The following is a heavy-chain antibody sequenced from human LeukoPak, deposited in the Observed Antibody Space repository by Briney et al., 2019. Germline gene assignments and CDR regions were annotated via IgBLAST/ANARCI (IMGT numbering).Heavy chain of an antibody. J-gene: IGHJ4*02. CDR1: GGSISSGSYY. Sequence: SETLSLTCTVSGGSISSGSYYWSWIRQPAGKGLEWIGRIYTSGSTNYNPSLKSRVTISVDTSKNQFSLKLSSVTAADTAVYYCAREPRTRKGSYSYGLFDYWGQGTLVTVSS. CDR2: IYTSGST. CDR3: AREPRTRKGSYSYGLFDY. V-gene: IGHV4-61*02. D-gene: IGHD5-18*01.